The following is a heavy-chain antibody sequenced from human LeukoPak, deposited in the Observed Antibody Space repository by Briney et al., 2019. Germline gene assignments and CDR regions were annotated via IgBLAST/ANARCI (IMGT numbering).Heavy chain of an antibody. CDR3: ARAELGRYYDY. Sequence: ASVKVSCKASGYTFTGYYMHWVRQAPGQGLEWMGWINPNSGGTNYAQEFQGRVTMTRDTSISTAYMELSRLRSDDTAVYYCARAELGRYYDYWGQGTLVTVSS. CDR1: GYTFTGYY. CDR2: INPNSGGT. V-gene: IGHV1-2*02. J-gene: IGHJ4*02. D-gene: IGHD6-6*01.